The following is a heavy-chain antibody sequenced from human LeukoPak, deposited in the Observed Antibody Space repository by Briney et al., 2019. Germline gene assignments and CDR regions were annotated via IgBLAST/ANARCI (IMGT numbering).Heavy chain of an antibody. CDR3: ARDVHLTVADYYYYYMDV. CDR1: GFTFSSYA. CDR2: ISYDGSNK. V-gene: IGHV3-30-3*01. J-gene: IGHJ6*03. D-gene: IGHD6-19*01. Sequence: GGSLRLSCSASGFTFSSYAMHWVRQAPGKGLEWVSVISYDGSNKYYADSVKGRFTISRDNSKNTLYLQMNSLRAEDTAVYYCARDVHLTVADYYYYYMDVWGKGTTVTVSS.